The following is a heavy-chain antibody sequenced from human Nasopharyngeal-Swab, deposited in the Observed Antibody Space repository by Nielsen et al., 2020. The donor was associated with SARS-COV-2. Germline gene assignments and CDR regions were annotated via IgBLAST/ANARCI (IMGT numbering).Heavy chain of an antibody. V-gene: IGHV4-34*01. D-gene: IGHD3-3*01. J-gene: IGHJ4*02. CDR3: ARVKITIFGVAYFDY. CDR2: INRSGST. Sequence: WIRQPPGKGLEWIGEINRSGSTNYNPSLKSRVTISVDTSKNQFSLKLSSVTAADTAVYYCARVKITIFGVAYFDYWGQGTLVTVSS.